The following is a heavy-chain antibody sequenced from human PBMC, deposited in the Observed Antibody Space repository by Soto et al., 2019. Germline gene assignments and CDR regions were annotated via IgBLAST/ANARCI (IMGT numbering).Heavy chain of an antibody. D-gene: IGHD2-15*01. CDR1: GGSVSSGDYY. V-gene: IGHV4-61*08. Sequence: PSETLSLTCTVSGGSVSSGDYYWSWIRQPPGKGLEWIGNIYYSGSTNYNPSLKSRATISVDTSKNQFSLKVSSATAADTAVYYCAPLSVSLSGPYGIHVWGQGTTVTVSS. CDR3: APLSVSLSGPYGIHV. J-gene: IGHJ6*02. CDR2: IYYSGST.